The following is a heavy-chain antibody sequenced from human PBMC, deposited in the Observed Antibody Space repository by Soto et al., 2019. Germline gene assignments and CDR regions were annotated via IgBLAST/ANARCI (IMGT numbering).Heavy chain of an antibody. CDR2: IKQDGSEI. J-gene: IGHJ6*02. CDR3: ARAMKYYDGSGYNGMDV. V-gene: IGHV3-7*01. D-gene: IGHD3-22*01. Sequence: GGSLRLSCAVSGFTFSSYWMTWVRQAPGKGLEWVANIKQDGSEIYYVDSVKGRFTISRDNAKNSVYLQMNSLRAEDTAVYYCARAMKYYDGSGYNGMDVWGQGTTVTVSS. CDR1: GFTFSSYW.